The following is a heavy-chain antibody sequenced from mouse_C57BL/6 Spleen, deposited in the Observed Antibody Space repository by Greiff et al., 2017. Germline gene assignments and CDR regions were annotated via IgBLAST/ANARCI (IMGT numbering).Heavy chain of an antibody. D-gene: IGHD1-1*01. CDR2: IWSGGST. CDR1: GFSLTSYG. CDR3: AKKIGTTGGMDY. J-gene: IGHJ4*01. V-gene: IGHV2-4*01. Sequence: VKLLESGPGLVQPSQSLSITCTVSGFSLTSYGVHWVRQPPGKGLEWLGVIWSGGSTDYNAAFISRLSISKDNSKSQVFFKMNSLQADDTAIYYCAKKIGTTGGMDYWGQGTSVTVSS.